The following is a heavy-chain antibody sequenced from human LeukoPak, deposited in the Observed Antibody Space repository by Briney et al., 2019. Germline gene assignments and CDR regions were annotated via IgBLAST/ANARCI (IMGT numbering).Heavy chain of an antibody. D-gene: IGHD3-22*01. V-gene: IGHV1-46*01. CDR1: GYTFTSYY. CDR3: FYYDSSGYSDFNWFDP. CDR2: INPSGGST. Sequence: ASVKVSCKASGYTFTSYYMHWVRQAPGQGLEWMGIINPSGGSTSYAQKFQGRVTMTRDTSTSTVYMELSSLRSEDTAVYYCFYYDSSGYSDFNWFDPWGQGTLVTVSS. J-gene: IGHJ5*02.